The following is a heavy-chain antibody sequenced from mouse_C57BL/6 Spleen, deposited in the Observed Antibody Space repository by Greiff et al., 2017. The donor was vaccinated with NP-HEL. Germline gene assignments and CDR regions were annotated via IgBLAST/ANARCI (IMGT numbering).Heavy chain of an antibody. CDR1: GYAFSSYW. CDR2: IYPGDGDT. D-gene: IGHD1-1*01. CDR3: ARKDYGSSYWYFDV. V-gene: IGHV1-80*01. Sequence: VQLQQSGAALVKPGASVKISCKASGYAFSSYWMNWVKQRPGKGLEWIGQIYPGDGDTNYNGKFKGKATLTADKSSSTAYMQLSSLTSEDSAVYFCARKDYGSSYWYFDVWGTGTTVTVSS. J-gene: IGHJ1*03.